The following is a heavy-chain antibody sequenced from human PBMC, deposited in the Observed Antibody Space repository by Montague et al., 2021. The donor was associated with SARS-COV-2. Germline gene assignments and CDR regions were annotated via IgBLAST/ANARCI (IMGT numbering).Heavy chain of an antibody. J-gene: IGHJ4*02. CDR3: ATHARRWFLDY. CDR1: GGSISSSSYY. V-gene: IGHV4-39*01. D-gene: IGHD3-22*01. Sequence: SETLSLTCTVSGGSISSSSYYWGWIRQPPGKGLKWIGSIYYSGSTYYNPSLKSRVTISVDTSKNQFSLKLSSVTAANTAVYYCATHARRWFLDYWGQGTLVTVSS. CDR2: IYYSGST.